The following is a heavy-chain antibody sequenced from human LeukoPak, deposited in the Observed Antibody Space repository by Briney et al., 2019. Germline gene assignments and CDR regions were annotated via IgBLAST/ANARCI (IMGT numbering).Heavy chain of an antibody. V-gene: IGHV3-9*03. D-gene: IGHD1-1*01. CDR1: GFTFDGYA. CDR3: AKAVGGTHYYYMDV. J-gene: IGHJ6*03. Sequence: PGRSLRLSCAASGFTFDGYAMHWVRQAPGKGLEWVSGISWNSGSIGYADSVKGRFTISRDNAKNSLYLQMNSLRAEDMALYYCAKAVGGTHYYYMDVWGKGTTVTVSS. CDR2: ISWNSGSI.